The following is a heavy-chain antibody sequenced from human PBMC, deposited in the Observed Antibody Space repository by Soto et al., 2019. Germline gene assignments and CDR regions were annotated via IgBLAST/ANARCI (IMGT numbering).Heavy chain of an antibody. D-gene: IGHD6-19*01. Sequence: PSETLSLTCTVSGGSISSYYWSWIRQPPGKGLEWIGYIYYSGSTNYNPSLKIRVTISVDTSKSQFSLKLSSVTAADTAVYYCARHGKISVAGTDYWGQGTLVTVSS. CDR1: GGSISSYY. CDR3: ARHGKISVAGTDY. CDR2: IYYSGST. V-gene: IGHV4-59*08. J-gene: IGHJ4*02.